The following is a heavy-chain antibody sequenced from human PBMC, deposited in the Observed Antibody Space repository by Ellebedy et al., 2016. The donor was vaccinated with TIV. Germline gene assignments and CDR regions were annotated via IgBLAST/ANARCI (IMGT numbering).Heavy chain of an antibody. D-gene: IGHD1-14*01. Sequence: GESLKISCAASGFTFSSYNMNWVRQAPGKGLECVSSISSSSSYIYYADSVKGRFTISRDNAKNSLYLQMNSLRAEDTAVYYCARGRSGTYIHHAFDYWGQGTLVTVSS. CDR2: ISSSSSYI. CDR1: GFTFSSYN. J-gene: IGHJ4*02. V-gene: IGHV3-21*01. CDR3: ARGRSGTYIHHAFDY.